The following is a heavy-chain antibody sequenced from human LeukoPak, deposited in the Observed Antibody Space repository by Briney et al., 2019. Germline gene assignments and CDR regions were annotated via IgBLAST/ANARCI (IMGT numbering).Heavy chain of an antibody. CDR1: GDTFNRFY. D-gene: IGHD6-19*01. V-gene: IGHV1-46*02. CDR3: ARDQGEVIAVAGRGENWYSWFDP. CDR2: INPSGGTT. J-gene: IGHJ5*02. Sequence: ASVKVSCKASGDTFNRFYIHWVRQAPGQGLEWMGIINPSGGTTSNTQKFQGRVTKTRDTSTSTVYMELSSLRSEDTAVYYCARDQGEVIAVAGRGENWYSWFDPWGQGTLVTVSS.